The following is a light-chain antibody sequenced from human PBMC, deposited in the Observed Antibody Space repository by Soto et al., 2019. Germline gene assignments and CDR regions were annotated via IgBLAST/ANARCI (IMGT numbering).Light chain of an antibody. CDR3: CSYAGSYTLYV. CDR1: SSDVGGYNY. J-gene: IGLJ1*01. V-gene: IGLV2-11*01. Sequence: QSALTQPRSVSGSPGQSVTISCTGTSSDVGGYNYVSWYQQHPGKAPKLMIYDVSKRPSGVPDRFSGSKSGNTASLTISGLXAEDEADYYCCSYAGSYTLYVFGSGTKLTVL. CDR2: DVS.